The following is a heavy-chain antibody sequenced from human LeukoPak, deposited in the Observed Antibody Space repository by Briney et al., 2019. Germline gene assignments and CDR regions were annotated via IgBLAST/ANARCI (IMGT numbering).Heavy chain of an antibody. Sequence: TGGSLRLSCAASGFTFSDYYMSWIRQAPGKGLEWVSYISSSGSTIYYADSVKGRFTISRDNAKNSLYLQMNSLRAEDTAVYYCARDSGYDGDRGALYGMDAWGQGTTVTVSS. CDR1: GFTFSDYY. D-gene: IGHD5-12*01. J-gene: IGHJ6*02. V-gene: IGHV3-11*01. CDR3: ARDSGYDGDRGALYGMDA. CDR2: ISSSGSTI.